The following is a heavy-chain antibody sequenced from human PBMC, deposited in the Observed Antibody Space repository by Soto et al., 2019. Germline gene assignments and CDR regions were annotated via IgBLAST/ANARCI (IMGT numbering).Heavy chain of an antibody. J-gene: IGHJ4*02. CDR1: GFTFSHYG. D-gene: IGHD2-21*01. CDR3: ARDPEGINDFDY. V-gene: IGHV3-48*03. Sequence: EVQLVESGGGLVQPGGSLRLSCAASGFTFSHYGMNWARQAPGRGLEWVTHINSGGGTKSYSDSVKGRFPISRDDAKNTLYLQMNSLRADDTAIYYCARDPEGINDFDYWGQGTLVTVSS. CDR2: INSGGGTK.